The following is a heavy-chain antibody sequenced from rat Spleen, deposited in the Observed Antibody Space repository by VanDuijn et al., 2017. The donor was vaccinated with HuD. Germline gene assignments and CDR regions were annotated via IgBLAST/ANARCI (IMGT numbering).Heavy chain of an antibody. V-gene: IGHV5-29*01. CDR1: GFTFSDYY. CDR2: ITYDGIST. CDR3: ARRGIQPRH. Sequence: EVQLVESDGGLVQPGRSLKLSCAASGFTFSDYYMAWVRQAPTKGLEWVATITYDGISTYYRDSVKGRFTISRDNAKSTLYLQMDSPRSEDTATYYCARRGIQPRHWGQGVMVTVSS. J-gene: IGHJ2*01. D-gene: IGHD1-5*01.